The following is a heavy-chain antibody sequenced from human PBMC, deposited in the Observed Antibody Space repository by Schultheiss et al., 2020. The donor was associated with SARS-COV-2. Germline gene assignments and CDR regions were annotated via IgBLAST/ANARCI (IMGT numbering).Heavy chain of an antibody. D-gene: IGHD7-27*01. CDR3: ARSPQLTGEYYFDY. V-gene: IGHV3-23*01. CDR1: GFTVSSNY. J-gene: IGHJ4*02. Sequence: GGSLRLSCAASGFTVSSNYMSWVRQAPGKGLEWVSAISGSGGSTYYADSVKGRFTISRDNSKNTLYLQMNSLRAEDTAVYYCARSPQLTGEYYFDYWGQGTLVTVSS. CDR2: ISGSGGST.